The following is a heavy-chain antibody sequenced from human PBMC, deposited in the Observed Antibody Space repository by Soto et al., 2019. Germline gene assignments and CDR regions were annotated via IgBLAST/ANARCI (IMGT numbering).Heavy chain of an antibody. V-gene: IGHV4-59*11. CDR2: IYYRGST. J-gene: IGHJ6*02. D-gene: IGHD1-26*01. CDR3: ARDGREASGMDV. Sequence: XATLSLPCTVSGGSISSHYWSWVRQAPGKGLEWIGHIYYRGSTSYNPSLRSRSTISVDTSNNQFSLKLNSVTTADTAVYYCARDGREASGMDVWGQGTKVTVSS. CDR1: GGSISSHY.